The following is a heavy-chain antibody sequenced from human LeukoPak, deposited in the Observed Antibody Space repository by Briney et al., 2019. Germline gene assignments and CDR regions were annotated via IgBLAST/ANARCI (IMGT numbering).Heavy chain of an antibody. J-gene: IGHJ4*02. CDR1: GFTVSRNY. Sequence: PGGSLRLSRAASGFTVSRNYMSWVRQAPGKGLEWVSLLYSAGTTYYADSVKGRFTISRDNSKNTLYLQMNSLRAEDTAVYYCARTNSYDYFDYWGQGTLVTVSS. CDR2: LYSAGTT. V-gene: IGHV3-53*01. D-gene: IGHD5-18*01. CDR3: ARTNSYDYFDY.